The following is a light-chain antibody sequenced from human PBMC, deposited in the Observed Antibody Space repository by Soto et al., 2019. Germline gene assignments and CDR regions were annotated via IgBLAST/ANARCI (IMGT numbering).Light chain of an antibody. Sequence: DIQMTQSPSSVSASVGDSVTITCRASQCIGSWLGWYQQKPGKAPKLLIYAAASLQSGVPSRFSATFSGTEFTLTISSLQPEDLSTYFCQQANSFPLTVGPGTKVDLK. CDR3: QQANSFPLT. J-gene: IGKJ3*01. CDR2: AAA. V-gene: IGKV1-12*01. CDR1: QCIGSW.